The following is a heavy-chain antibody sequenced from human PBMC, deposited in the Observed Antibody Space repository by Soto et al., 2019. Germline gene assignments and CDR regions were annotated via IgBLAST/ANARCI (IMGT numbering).Heavy chain of an antibody. Sequence: QVQLVQSGAEVKKPGASVKVSCKASGYTFTSYDINWVRQATGQGLEWMGWMNPNSGNTGYAQKFQGRVTMTRTTSISTASMELRSLRSEDTAVYYCARSVEWLASFDYWGQGPLVTGSS. CDR1: GYTFTSYD. V-gene: IGHV1-8*01. D-gene: IGHD6-19*01. J-gene: IGHJ4*02. CDR2: MNPNSGNT. CDR3: ARSVEWLASFDY.